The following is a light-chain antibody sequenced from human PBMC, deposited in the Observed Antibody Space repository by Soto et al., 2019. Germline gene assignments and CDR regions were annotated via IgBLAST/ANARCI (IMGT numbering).Light chain of an antibody. Sequence: DIQMTQSPSTLSASVGDRVTITCRASQNIRSWLAWYQQKPGKAPKLLIYLASSLVSGVPSRFSGSGSGTEFTLTISSLQPDDFATYYCQQYNSYSSGTFGQGTKVGIK. J-gene: IGKJ1*01. CDR1: QNIRSW. V-gene: IGKV1-5*03. CDR2: LAS. CDR3: QQYNSYSSGT.